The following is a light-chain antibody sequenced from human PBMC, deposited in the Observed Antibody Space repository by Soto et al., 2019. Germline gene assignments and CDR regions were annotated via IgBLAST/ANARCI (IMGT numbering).Light chain of an antibody. CDR1: QSFSSSY. V-gene: IGKV3-20*01. J-gene: IGKJ3*01. CDR2: GAS. Sequence: EIVLTQSPGTLSLSPGERATLSCRASQSFSSSYLAWYQQKPGQAPRLLIYGASTRATGVPDRFSGSGSGTDFTLTISRLEPEDCAVYYCQLFGRSPTFGPGTKVDIK. CDR3: QLFGRSPT.